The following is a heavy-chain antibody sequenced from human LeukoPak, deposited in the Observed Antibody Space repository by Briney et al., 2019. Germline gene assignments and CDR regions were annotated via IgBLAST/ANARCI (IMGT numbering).Heavy chain of an antibody. J-gene: IGHJ5*02. Sequence: SQTLSLTCTVSGGSISSGGYYWSWIRQHPGKGLEWIGNIYDSGRTYYTPSLESRVTISVDTSKNQFSLKLSSVTAADTAVYYCARDNAYYFGSGSYYSYNWFDPWGQGTLVTVSS. CDR1: GGSISSGGYY. D-gene: IGHD3-10*01. V-gene: IGHV4-31*03. CDR3: ARDNAYYFGSGSYYSYNWFDP. CDR2: IYDSGRT.